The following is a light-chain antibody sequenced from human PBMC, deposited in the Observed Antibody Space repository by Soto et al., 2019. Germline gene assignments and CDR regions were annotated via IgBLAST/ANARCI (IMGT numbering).Light chain of an antibody. CDR1: SSDVGAYNY. CDR3: RLYAGSNTLP. V-gene: IGLV2-8*01. J-gene: IGLJ3*02. CDR2: EVT. Sequence: QSALTQPPSASGSPGQSVTISCTGSSSDVGAYNYVSWYQQHPGKAPKLMIYEVTKRPSGVPDRFSGSKSGNTASLTVSGLQDEDEDDSYCRLYAGSNTLPFGGGTKLTVL.